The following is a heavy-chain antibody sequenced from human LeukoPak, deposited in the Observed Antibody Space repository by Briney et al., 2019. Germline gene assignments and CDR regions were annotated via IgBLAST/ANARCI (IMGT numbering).Heavy chain of an antibody. CDR1: GFTFSNYC. D-gene: IGHD3-3*01. V-gene: IGHV3-7*01. Sequence: GGSLRLSCAASGFTFSNYCMSWVRRAPGKGLEWVANIKQDGSETYYVDSVRGRFTISRDNAKNSLYLQMNSLRADDTAIYYCARDFWGAYRVDFYDYWGQGALVTVSS. CDR3: ARDFWGAYRVDFYDY. J-gene: IGHJ4*02. CDR2: IKQDGSET.